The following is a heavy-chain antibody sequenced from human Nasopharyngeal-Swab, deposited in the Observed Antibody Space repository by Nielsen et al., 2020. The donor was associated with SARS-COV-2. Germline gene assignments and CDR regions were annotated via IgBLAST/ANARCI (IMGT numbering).Heavy chain of an antibody. J-gene: IGHJ3*02. Sequence: GESLKISCKGSGYSFTSYWIGWVRQMPGKGLEWIGIIYPGDSDTRYSPSFQGQVTISADKSISTAYLQWSSLKASDTAMYYCARRTVAYCGGDCYSVAFDIWGQGTMVTVSS. CDR3: ARRTVAYCGGDCYSVAFDI. V-gene: IGHV5-51*01. D-gene: IGHD2-21*01. CDR1: GYSFTSYW. CDR2: IYPGDSDT.